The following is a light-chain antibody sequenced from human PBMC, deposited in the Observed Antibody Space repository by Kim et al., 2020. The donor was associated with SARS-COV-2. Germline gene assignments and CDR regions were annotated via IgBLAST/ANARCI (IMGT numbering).Light chain of an antibody. CDR2: WAS. CDR1: QSVLYSSNNKNY. Sequence: DIVMTQSPDSLAVSLGERATINCKSSQSVLYSSNNKNYLAWYQHLPGQPPKLLIYWASTRESGVPDRFSGSGSGTDFTLTISSLQAEDVAVYYCQQYYSAPITFGQGTRLEIK. V-gene: IGKV4-1*01. J-gene: IGKJ5*01. CDR3: QQYYSAPIT.